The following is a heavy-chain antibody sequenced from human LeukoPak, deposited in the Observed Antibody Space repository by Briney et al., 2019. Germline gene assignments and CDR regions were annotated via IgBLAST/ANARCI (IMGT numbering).Heavy chain of an antibody. CDR3: AKDARNYASGSYYNRGFDY. J-gene: IGHJ4*02. D-gene: IGHD3-10*01. Sequence: GASVKVSCKASGFTFTSPAVQWVRQARGQRLEWIGWIVVGSGNTNYAQKFQERVTITRDMSTSTAYMELSSLRSEDTAVYYCAKDARNYASGSYYNRGFDYWGQGTLVTVSS. V-gene: IGHV1-58*01. CDR1: GFTFTSPA. CDR2: IVVGSGNT.